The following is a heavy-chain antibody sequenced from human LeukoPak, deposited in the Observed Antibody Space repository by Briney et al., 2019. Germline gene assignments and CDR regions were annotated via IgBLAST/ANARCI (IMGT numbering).Heavy chain of an antibody. CDR1: GGTFSSYA. CDR3: ARRASYYDSSGGLDY. V-gene: IGHV1-69*06. CDR2: IIPIFGTA. D-gene: IGHD3-22*01. Sequence: ASVKVSCKASGGTFSSYAISWVRQAPGQGLEWMGGIIPIFGTANYAQKFQGRVTITADKSTSTAYMELSSLRSEDTAVYYCARRASYYDSSGGLDYWGQGTLVTVSS. J-gene: IGHJ4*02.